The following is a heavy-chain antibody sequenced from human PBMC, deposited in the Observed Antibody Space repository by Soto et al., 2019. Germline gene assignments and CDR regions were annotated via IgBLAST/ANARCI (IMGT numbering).Heavy chain of an antibody. J-gene: IGHJ3*01. CDR2: ITGSGTTT. CDR3: ARRASR. V-gene: IGHV3-23*01. Sequence: PGGSLRLSCAASGFTFGSYSMGWVRQAPGKGLEWVSSITGSGTTTHYADSVKGLFSVSRDNSKNTLYLQMDSLRVEDSAVYYCARRASRWGQGTMVTVSS. CDR1: GFTFGSYS. D-gene: IGHD1-26*01.